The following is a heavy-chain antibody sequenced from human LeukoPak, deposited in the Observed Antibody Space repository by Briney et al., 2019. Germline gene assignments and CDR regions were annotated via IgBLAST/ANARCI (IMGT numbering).Heavy chain of an antibody. CDR3: ARASKVGSFGNYFDY. CDR1: GGSISYNY. CDR2: IYYSGCT. J-gene: IGHJ4*02. D-gene: IGHD3-3*02. V-gene: IGHV4-59*01. Sequence: PSETLSLTCTVSGGSISYNYWSWIRQPPGKGLEWIGFIYYSGCTNYNPSLKSRATISVDTSKNQFSLKLSSVTTADTAVYYCARASKVGSFGNYFDYWGQGTLVTVSS.